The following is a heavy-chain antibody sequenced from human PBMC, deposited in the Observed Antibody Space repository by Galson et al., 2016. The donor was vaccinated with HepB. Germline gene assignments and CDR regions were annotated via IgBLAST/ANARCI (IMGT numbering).Heavy chain of an antibody. Sequence: SETLSLTCTVSGGSISSYSWSWIRQPPGKGLEWIGYNIYGGSTNYNPALKSRVTISVDTSKNQFSLKLSSATAADTAVYYCARDFLVRGVHYPYGMDVWGQGTLVTVSS. V-gene: IGHV4-59*01. CDR1: GGSISSYS. CDR3: ARDFLVRGVHYPYGMDV. D-gene: IGHD3-10*01. CDR2: NIYGGST. J-gene: IGHJ1*01.